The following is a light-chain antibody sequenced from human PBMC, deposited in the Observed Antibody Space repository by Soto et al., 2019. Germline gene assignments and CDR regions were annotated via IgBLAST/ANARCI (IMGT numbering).Light chain of an antibody. Sequence: QSMLTQPPSASGTPGQRVTISCSGSNSNIGSNTVNWYQHLPGTAPKLLIHSDNQRASGVPDRLSGSKSGTSASLTISGLQSEDEANYYCASWDDRLNGPVFGGGTKLTVL. CDR2: SDN. CDR3: ASWDDRLNGPV. CDR1: NSNIGSNT. V-gene: IGLV1-44*01. J-gene: IGLJ2*01.